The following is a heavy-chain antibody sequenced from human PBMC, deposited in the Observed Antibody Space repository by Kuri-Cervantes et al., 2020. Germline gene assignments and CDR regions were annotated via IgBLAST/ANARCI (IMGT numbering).Heavy chain of an antibody. CDR2: INPTGDTT. CDR1: GFAFNTYG. J-gene: IGHJ1*01. CDR3: AGGQQVAHEYFQY. V-gene: IGHV3-48*04. Sequence: GESLKISCAASGFAFNTYGMSWVRQAPGKGLEWVSYINPTGDTTHYADSVKGRFTISRDNAKNSLYLQMNSLRAEDTAVYYCAGGQQVAHEYFQYWGQGTLVTVSS. D-gene: IGHD6-13*01.